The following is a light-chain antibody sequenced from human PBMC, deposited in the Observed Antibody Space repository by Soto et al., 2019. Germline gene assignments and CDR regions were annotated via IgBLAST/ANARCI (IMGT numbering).Light chain of an antibody. CDR2: DNT. CDR1: SSNIGHNY. CDR3: GTWVSSLSVVV. V-gene: IGLV1-51*01. J-gene: IGLJ2*01. Sequence: QSVLTQPPSVSAAPGQRVTISCSGSSSNIGHNYISWYQQLPGTAPKLLIYDNTKRPSGIPDRFSGSKSGTSATLGITGLQTGDEADYYCGTWVSSLSVVVFGGGTKVTVL.